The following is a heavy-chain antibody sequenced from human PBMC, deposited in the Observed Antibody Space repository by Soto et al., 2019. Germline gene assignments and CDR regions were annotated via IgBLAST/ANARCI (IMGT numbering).Heavy chain of an antibody. CDR3: ARSYPDIVVVDYYFDY. CDR2: IIPIFGTA. V-gene: IGHV1-69*01. Sequence: QVQLVQSGAEVKKPGSSVKVSCKASGGTFSSYAISWVRQAPGQGLEWMGGIIPIFGTANYAQKFQGRVTITADESTSTAYMELSSLRSEDTAVYYCARSYPDIVVVDYYFDYWGQGTRSPSPQ. J-gene: IGHJ4*02. CDR1: GGTFSSYA. D-gene: IGHD2-21*01.